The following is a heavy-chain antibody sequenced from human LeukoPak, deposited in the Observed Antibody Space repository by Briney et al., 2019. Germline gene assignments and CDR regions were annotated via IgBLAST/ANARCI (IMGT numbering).Heavy chain of an antibody. CDR1: GYTFTSYG. D-gene: IGHD1-26*01. CDR3: ARESSGSYADPPDY. V-gene: IGHV1-18*01. CDR2: ISAYNGNT. Sequence: GASVKVSCKASGYTFTSYGISWVRQAPGQGLEWMGWISAYNGNTNYAQKLQGRVTMTTDTSTSTAYMELRSLRSDDTAVYYRARESSGSYADPPDYWGQGTLVTVSS. J-gene: IGHJ4*02.